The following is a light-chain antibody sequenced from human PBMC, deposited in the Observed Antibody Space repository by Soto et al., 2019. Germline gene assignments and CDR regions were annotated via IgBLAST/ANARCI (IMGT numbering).Light chain of an antibody. CDR2: EVT. CDR3: ISYTSVSYTSIYV. V-gene: IGLV2-14*01. Sequence: QSALTQPASVSGSPGQSITISCTGTSSDVGGYSYVSWYQQHPGKAPKLISYEVTNRPSGVSNRFSGSKSDNTASLTISGLQAEDEADYYCISYTSVSYTSIYVFGTRTKLTVL. J-gene: IGLJ1*01. CDR1: SSDVGGYSY.